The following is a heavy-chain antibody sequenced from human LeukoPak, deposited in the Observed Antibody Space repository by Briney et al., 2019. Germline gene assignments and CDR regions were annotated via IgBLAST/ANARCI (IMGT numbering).Heavy chain of an antibody. Sequence: SETLSLTCTVSGGSISSSNFYWGWIRQPPGKGLEWIGSIYYSGSTYYNPSLKSRVSISVDTSKNQFSLKLSSVTAADTAVYYCARERFGSGSRYRGHFDYWGQGTLVTVSS. CDR1: GGSISSSNFY. CDR3: ARERFGSGSRYRGHFDY. J-gene: IGHJ4*02. CDR2: IYYSGST. V-gene: IGHV4-39*07. D-gene: IGHD1-26*01.